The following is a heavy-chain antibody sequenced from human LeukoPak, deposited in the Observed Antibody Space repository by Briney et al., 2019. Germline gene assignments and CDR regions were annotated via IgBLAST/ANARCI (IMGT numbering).Heavy chain of an antibody. D-gene: IGHD5-18*01. V-gene: IGHV3-11*01. J-gene: IGHJ6*03. CDR2: INSGDSTV. CDR1: GFTFSDYY. CDR3: AREGRSWYSYGTYRHYYYMDV. Sequence: GGSLRLSCAAFGFTFSDYYMSWIRQAPGKGLEWVSYINSGDSTVYYADSVKGRFTISRDNAKNSLYLQMSSLRVEDTAVYYCAREGRSWYSYGTYRHYYYMDVWGKGTTVTVSS.